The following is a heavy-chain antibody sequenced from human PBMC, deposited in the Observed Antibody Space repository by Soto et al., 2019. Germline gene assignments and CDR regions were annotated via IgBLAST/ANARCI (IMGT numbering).Heavy chain of an antibody. CDR1: GFTFDEHS. D-gene: IGHD5-12*01. V-gene: IGHV3-9*01. J-gene: IGHJ4*02. Sequence: EVRLVESGGGFVQPGRSLRLSCTVSGFTFDEHSMHWVRQAPGKGLEWVSGINYNGGRVAYVDSVRGRFTIARVNANNSLFLQMNSLRPEDTGLYFCSKGRPRYSGLDTDFDAWGQGTPVTVSS. CDR3: SKGRPRYSGLDTDFDA. CDR2: INYNGGRV.